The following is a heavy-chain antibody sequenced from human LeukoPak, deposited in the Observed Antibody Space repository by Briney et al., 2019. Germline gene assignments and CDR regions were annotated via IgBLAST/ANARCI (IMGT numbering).Heavy chain of an antibody. CDR1: GGSISSSNW. J-gene: IGHJ3*02. D-gene: IGHD2-15*01. Sequence: SETLSLTCAVSGGSISSSNWWSWVRQPPGKGLEWIGEIYHSGSTNYNPSLKSRVTISVDKSKNQFSLKLSSVTAADTAVYYCARDRSEVVAATDAFDIWGQGTMVTVS. CDR3: ARDRSEVVAATDAFDI. CDR2: IYHSGST. V-gene: IGHV4-4*02.